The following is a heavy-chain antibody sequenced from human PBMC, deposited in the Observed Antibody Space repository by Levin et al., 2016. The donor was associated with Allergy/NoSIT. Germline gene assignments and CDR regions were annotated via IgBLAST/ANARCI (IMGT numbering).Heavy chain of an antibody. CDR1: GFTFSSYG. Sequence: GESLKISCAASGFTFSSYGMHWVRQAPGKGLEWVSSISSSSSYIYYADSVKGRFTISRDNAKNSLYLQMNSLRAEDTAVYYCARDSRYGDYIDYWGQGTLVTVSS. J-gene: IGHJ4*02. V-gene: IGHV3-21*01. D-gene: IGHD4-17*01. CDR2: ISSSSSYI. CDR3: ARDSRYGDYIDY.